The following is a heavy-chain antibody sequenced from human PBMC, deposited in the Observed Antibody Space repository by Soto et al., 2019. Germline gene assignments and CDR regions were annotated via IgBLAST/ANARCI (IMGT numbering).Heavy chain of an antibody. D-gene: IGHD3-22*01. J-gene: IGHJ4*02. CDR2: ISYDGRDK. CDR3: AKVFYYYDSSGYYYFDY. Sequence: PGGSLRLSCAASGFTFSSYAMHWVRQAPGTGLEWVAVISYDGRDKYYPDSVKGRFTISRDNSQNTLYLQMSSLRAEDTAVYYCAKVFYYYDSSGYYYFDYWGQGTLVTVSS. V-gene: IGHV3-30*04. CDR1: GFTFSSYA.